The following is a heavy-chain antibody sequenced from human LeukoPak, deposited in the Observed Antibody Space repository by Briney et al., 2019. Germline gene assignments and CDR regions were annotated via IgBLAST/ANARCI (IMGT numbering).Heavy chain of an antibody. D-gene: IGHD3-10*01. Sequence: GGPLRLSCAASGFTFSKYVMRWVRQAPGKGLEWVSAISTGGGSTYYAASVKGRFTISRDNSKNTLYLQMNSLSAEDTAVYYCAKDARAYGSGPLDYWGQGTLVTVSS. V-gene: IGHV3-23*01. J-gene: IGHJ4*02. CDR3: AKDARAYGSGPLDY. CDR2: ISTGGGST. CDR1: GFTFSKYV.